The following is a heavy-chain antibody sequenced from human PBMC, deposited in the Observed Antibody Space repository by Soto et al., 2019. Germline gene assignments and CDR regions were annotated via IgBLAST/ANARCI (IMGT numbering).Heavy chain of an antibody. Sequence: QVQLVESGGGVVQPGRSLRLSCAASGFTFSSYAMHWVRQAPGKGLEWVAVISYDGSNKYYADSVKGRFTISRDNSKNTXXLQMNSLRAEDTAVYYCARGSDSSSSYYYYYGMDVWGQGTTVTVSS. CDR2: ISYDGSNK. D-gene: IGHD6-6*01. V-gene: IGHV3-30-3*01. CDR3: ARGSDSSSSYYYYYGMDV. J-gene: IGHJ6*02. CDR1: GFTFSSYA.